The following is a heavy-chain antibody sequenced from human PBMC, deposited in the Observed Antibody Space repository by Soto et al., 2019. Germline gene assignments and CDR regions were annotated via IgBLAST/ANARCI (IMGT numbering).Heavy chain of an antibody. D-gene: IGHD5-18*01. V-gene: IGHV1-46*01. CDR2: INPDGGTT. CDR1: GYSFTDYF. J-gene: IGHJ6*02. Sequence: QVQLVQSGAEVKRPGASVKVSCKASGYSFTDYFVHWVRQAPGQGPEWMGIINPDGGTTGYAQKFQGRLSMTSDRPTSTLYMELRSLRSEDTAVYYCARLHSHGTYGMDVWGQGTTVTVSS. CDR3: ARLHSHGTYGMDV.